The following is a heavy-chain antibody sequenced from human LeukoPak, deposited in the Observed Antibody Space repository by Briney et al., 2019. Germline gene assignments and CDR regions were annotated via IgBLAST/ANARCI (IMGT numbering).Heavy chain of an antibody. CDR3: ARDSGSYTAWDY. CDR2: ISYDGNNK. V-gene: IGHV3-30-3*01. Sequence: PGGSLRLSCAASGFTLSSYAMQWVRQTPDKGLEWVSVISYDGNNKFYADSVKGRFTISRDNSKNTLYLQMNRLRGEDTALYYCARDSGSYTAWDYWGQGTLVAVSS. CDR1: GFTLSSYA. J-gene: IGHJ4*02. D-gene: IGHD1-26*01.